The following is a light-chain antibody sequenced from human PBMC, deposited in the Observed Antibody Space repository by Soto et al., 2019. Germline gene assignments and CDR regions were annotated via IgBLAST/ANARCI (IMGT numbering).Light chain of an antibody. Sequence: DIQMTQSPSTLSASVGDRVTLPCRASQSLNSLLAWYQQKPGRAPKLLIYDASTLESGVPSRFSGSGSGTEFTLTISSLQADDFATYYCQQYNSYSSWTFGQGTKVDIK. CDR2: DAS. J-gene: IGKJ1*01. CDR1: QSLNSL. CDR3: QQYNSYSSWT. V-gene: IGKV1-5*01.